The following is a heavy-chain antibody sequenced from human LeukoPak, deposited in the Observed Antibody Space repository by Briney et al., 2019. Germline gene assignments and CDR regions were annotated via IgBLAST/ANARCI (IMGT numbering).Heavy chain of an antibody. CDR3: ARDGNRMTTVNWFDP. CDR2: IYYSGST. Sequence: PSETLSLTCSVSGGSISSNTYYWGWIRQPPGKGLEWIGSIYYSGSTYYNPSLRSRVTISVDMSKNQFSLKLSSVTAADTAVYYCARDGNRMTTVNWFDPWGQGTLVTVSS. D-gene: IGHD4-17*01. V-gene: IGHV4-39*07. J-gene: IGHJ5*02. CDR1: GGSISSNTYY.